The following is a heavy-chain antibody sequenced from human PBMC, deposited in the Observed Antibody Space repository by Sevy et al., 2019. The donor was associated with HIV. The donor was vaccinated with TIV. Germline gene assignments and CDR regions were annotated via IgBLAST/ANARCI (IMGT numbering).Heavy chain of an antibody. D-gene: IGHD3-22*01. CDR3: ATTKDYYDSSGSPFHY. V-gene: IGHV1-24*01. J-gene: IGHJ4*02. Sequence: ASVKVSCKVSGSTLTKLSMHWVRQVPGKGLEWMVSFDPEDGETIYARKFQGRVTMTEDTSTDTAYMVLSSLRSEDTAVYYCATTKDYYDSSGSPFHYWGQGTLVTVSS. CDR1: GSTLTKLS. CDR2: FDPEDGET.